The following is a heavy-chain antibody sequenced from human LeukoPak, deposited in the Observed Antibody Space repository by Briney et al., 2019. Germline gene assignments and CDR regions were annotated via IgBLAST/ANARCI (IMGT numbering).Heavy chain of an antibody. Sequence: KPGGSLRLSCAASGFTFSRYRMNWVRQAPGKGLEWVSSISSSSSYRYYADSVKGRFTISRDNAKNSLHLQMNSLRAEDTAVYYCARDFIHRSGEADYWGQGTLVTVSS. J-gene: IGHJ4*02. D-gene: IGHD3-22*01. CDR3: ARDFIHRSGEADY. CDR1: GFTFSRYR. CDR2: ISSSSSYR. V-gene: IGHV3-21*01.